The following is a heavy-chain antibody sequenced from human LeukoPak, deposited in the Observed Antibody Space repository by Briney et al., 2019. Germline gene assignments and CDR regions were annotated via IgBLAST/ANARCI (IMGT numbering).Heavy chain of an antibody. CDR3: AKEIADGDYGRYYFDY. J-gene: IGHJ4*02. Sequence: GGSLRLSCAASGFAFSSYAMSWVRQAPGKGLEWVTAISGSGGSTYYADSVKGRFTISRDNSKNTLYLQMNSLRAEDTAVYYCAKEIADGDYGRYYFDYWGQGTLVTVSS. V-gene: IGHV3-23*01. CDR1: GFAFSSYA. D-gene: IGHD4-17*01. CDR2: ISGSGGST.